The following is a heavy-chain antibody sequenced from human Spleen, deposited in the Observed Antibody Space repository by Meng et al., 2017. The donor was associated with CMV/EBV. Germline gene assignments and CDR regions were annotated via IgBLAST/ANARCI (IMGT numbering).Heavy chain of an antibody. Sequence: GESLKISCAVSGFTFTTYEMNWVRQAPGKGLEWVSYITTSSSTISYADSVKGRFTISRDNSKNTLYLQMNSLRAEDTAVYYCAKGGCSSTSCYYYYGMDVWGQGTTVTVSS. V-gene: IGHV3-48*03. CDR1: GFTFTTYE. J-gene: IGHJ6*02. D-gene: IGHD2-2*01. CDR2: ITTSSSTI. CDR3: AKGGCSSTSCYYYYGMDV.